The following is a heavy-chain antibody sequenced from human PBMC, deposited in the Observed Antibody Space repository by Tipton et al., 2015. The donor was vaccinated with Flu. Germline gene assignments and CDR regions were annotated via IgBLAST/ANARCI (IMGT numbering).Heavy chain of an antibody. Sequence: QSGPEVKKPGSSVKVSCKASGYTLTSYGISWVRQAPGQGLEWMGWISDYSGNTNYAQKFQGRVTMTTDTSTNTAYMELRSLSSDDTAVYYCARPGGPAAPNPFSYFDYWGQGTLVTVSS. CDR1: GYTLTSYG. CDR3: ARPGGPAAPNPFSYFDY. V-gene: IGHV1-18*04. CDR2: ISDYSGNT. D-gene: IGHD2-2*01. J-gene: IGHJ4*02.